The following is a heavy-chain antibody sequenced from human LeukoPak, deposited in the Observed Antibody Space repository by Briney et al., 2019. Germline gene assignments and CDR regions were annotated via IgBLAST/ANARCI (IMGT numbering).Heavy chain of an antibody. J-gene: IGHJ4*02. V-gene: IGHV1-69*05. CDR1: GGTFSSYA. CDR2: IIPIFGTA. CDR3: ARDAGSYGADY. Sequence: GASVKVSCKASGGTFSSYAISWVRQAPGQGLEWMGGIIPIFGTANYAQKFQGRVTMTRDMSTSTVYMELSSLRSEDTAVYYCARDAGSYGADYWGQGTLVTVSS. D-gene: IGHD1-26*01.